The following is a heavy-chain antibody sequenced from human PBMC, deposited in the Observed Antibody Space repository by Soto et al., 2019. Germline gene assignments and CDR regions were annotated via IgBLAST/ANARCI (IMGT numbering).Heavy chain of an antibody. Sequence: GGSLRLSCAASGFTFSDYYMSWIRQAPGKGLEWVSYISSSGSTIYYADSVKGRFTISRDNAKNSRYLQMNSLRAEDTAVYYCAREEYSGYDTPGYYYYYMDVWGKGTTVTVSS. CDR2: ISSSGSTI. CDR3: AREEYSGYDTPGYYYYYMDV. V-gene: IGHV3-11*01. CDR1: GFTFSDYY. J-gene: IGHJ6*03. D-gene: IGHD5-12*01.